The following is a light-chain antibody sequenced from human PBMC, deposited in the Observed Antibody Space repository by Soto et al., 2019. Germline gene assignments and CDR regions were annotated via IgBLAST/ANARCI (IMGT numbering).Light chain of an antibody. J-gene: IGKJ4*01. V-gene: IGKV3-20*01. Sequence: ENVLTQSPGTLSLSPGERATLSCRASQNFGSSSLAWYQQKPGQAPRLLLYGASSRATGIPDRFGGSGSGPDFTLTISRLEPEDFAVYYCQQYNNWPLTFGGGTKVDIK. CDR1: QNFGSSS. CDR2: GAS. CDR3: QQYNNWPLT.